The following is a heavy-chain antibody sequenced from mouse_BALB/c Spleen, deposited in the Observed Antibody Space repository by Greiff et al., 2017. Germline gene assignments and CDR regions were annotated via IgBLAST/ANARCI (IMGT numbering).Heavy chain of an antibody. V-gene: IGHV1-4*02. CDR1: GYTFTSYT. D-gene: IGHD2-4*01. Sequence: VQLQQSAAELARPGASVKMSCKASGYTFTSYTMHWVKQRPGQGLEWIGYINPSSGYTEYNQKFKDKTTLTADKSSSTAYMQLSSLTSEDSAVYYCARYRNYDWFAYWGQGTLVTVSA. CDR3: ARYRNYDWFAY. J-gene: IGHJ3*01. CDR2: INPSSGYT.